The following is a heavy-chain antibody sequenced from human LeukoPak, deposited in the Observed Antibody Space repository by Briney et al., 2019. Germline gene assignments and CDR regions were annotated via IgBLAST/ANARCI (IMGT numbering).Heavy chain of an antibody. CDR2: IYYSGST. CDR1: GGSISSSSYY. CDR3: ARSAIVGATRYGMDV. D-gene: IGHD1-26*01. V-gene: IGHV4-39*07. J-gene: IGHJ6*02. Sequence: PSETLSLTCTVSGGSISSSSYYWGWIRQPPGKGLEWIGSIYYSGSTYYNPSLKSRVTISVDTSKNQFSLKLSSVTAADMAVYYCARSAIVGATRYGMDVWGQGTTVTVSS.